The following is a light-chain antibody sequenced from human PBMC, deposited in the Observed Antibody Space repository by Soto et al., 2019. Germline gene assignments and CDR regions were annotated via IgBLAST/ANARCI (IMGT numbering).Light chain of an antibody. CDR3: QSYDSSLSGYVI. Sequence: QSVLTQPPSVSGAPGQGVTISCTGSSSNIGTPYDVHWYQQLPGTAPKLLIYGNNNRPSGVPDRFSGSKSGTSASLAITGLQAEDEADYYCQSYDSSLSGYVIFGGGTKLTVL. CDR1: SSNIGTPYD. J-gene: IGLJ2*01. V-gene: IGLV1-40*01. CDR2: GNN.